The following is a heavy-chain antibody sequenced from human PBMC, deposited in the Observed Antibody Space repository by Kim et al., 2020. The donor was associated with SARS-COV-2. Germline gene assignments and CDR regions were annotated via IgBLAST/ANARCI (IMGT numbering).Heavy chain of an antibody. CDR2: IYYSGST. D-gene: IGHD2-21*02. CDR1: GGSISSYY. Sequence: SETLSLTCTVSGGSISSYYWSWIRQPPGKGLEWIGYIYYSGSTNYNPSLKSRVTISVDTSKNQFSLKLSSVTAADTAVYYCARDIPPTDAYCGGDCYVDRGAFDIWGQGTMVTVSS. CDR3: ARDIPPTDAYCGGDCYVDRGAFDI. V-gene: IGHV4-59*13. J-gene: IGHJ3*02.